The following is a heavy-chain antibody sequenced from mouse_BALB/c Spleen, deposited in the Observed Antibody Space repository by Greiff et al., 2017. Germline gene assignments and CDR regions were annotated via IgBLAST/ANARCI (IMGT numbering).Heavy chain of an antibody. Sequence: LQQPGSELVRPGASVKPSCKASGYTFTSYWMHWVKQRPGQGLEWIGNIYPGSGSTNYDEKFKSKATLTVDTSSSTAYMQLSSLTSEDSAVYYCTRGYDYLAWFAYWGQGTLVTVSA. CDR1: GYTFTSYW. CDR3: TRGYDYLAWFAY. CDR2: IYPGSGST. J-gene: IGHJ3*01. D-gene: IGHD2-4*01. V-gene: IGHV1S22*01.